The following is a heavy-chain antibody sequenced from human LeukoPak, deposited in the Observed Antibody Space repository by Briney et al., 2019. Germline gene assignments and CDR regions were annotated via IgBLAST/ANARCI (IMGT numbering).Heavy chain of an antibody. Sequence: GRSLRLSCAASGFTFSSYGMHWVRQAPGKGLEWVAVIWYDGSNKYYADSVKGRFTISRDNSKNTLYLQMNSLRAEDTAVYYCARDSGITIFGVAQYYFDYWGQGTLVTVSS. J-gene: IGHJ4*02. CDR1: GFTFSSYG. CDR3: ARDSGITIFGVAQYYFDY. V-gene: IGHV3-33*01. D-gene: IGHD3-3*01. CDR2: IWYDGSNK.